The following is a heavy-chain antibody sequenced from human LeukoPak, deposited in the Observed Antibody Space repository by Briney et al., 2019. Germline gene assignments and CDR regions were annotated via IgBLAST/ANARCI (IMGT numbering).Heavy chain of an antibody. CDR1: GFTFSSYA. Sequence: PGGSLRLSCAASGFTFSSYAMHWVRQAPGKGLEWVAVISYDGSNKYYADSVKGRFTISRDNAKNSLYLQMNSLGAEDTAVYYCARDLNWETLWGQGTLVSVSP. CDR3: ARDLNWETL. J-gene: IGHJ4*02. CDR2: ISYDGSNK. V-gene: IGHV3-30*04. D-gene: IGHD7-27*01.